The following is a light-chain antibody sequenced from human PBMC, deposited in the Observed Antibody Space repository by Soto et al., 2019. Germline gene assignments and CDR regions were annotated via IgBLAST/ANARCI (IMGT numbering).Light chain of an antibody. J-gene: IGLJ2*01. V-gene: IGLV2-11*01. CDR3: CSYGVNFVI. CDR2: DVN. CDR1: SSDIGGYSI. Sequence: QAVLTQPRSASGSPGQSVAISCSGTSSDIGGYSIVSWYQHHPGKAPKLILSDVNKRPSGVPDRFSGSKSGNTASLTISGLQAEDEADYYCCSYGVNFVILGEGTQLTVL.